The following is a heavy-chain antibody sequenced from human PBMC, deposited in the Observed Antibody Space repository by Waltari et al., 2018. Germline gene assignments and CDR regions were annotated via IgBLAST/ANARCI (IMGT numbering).Heavy chain of an antibody. CDR1: GFSLTTTGVG. CDR3: AHTSAAPGEDFDC. Sequence: QITLKESGPTLVKPTQTLTLTCTFSGFSLTTTGVGVGWIRQPPGKALEWLGLIYSRDVKHYSLFLQTRLTITTDAAKNQVLLTMTNVDPADTATYFCAHTSAAPGEDFDCLGQGTLVTVSS. D-gene: IGHD6-13*01. V-gene: IGHV2-5*01. CDR2: IYSRDVK. J-gene: IGHJ4*02.